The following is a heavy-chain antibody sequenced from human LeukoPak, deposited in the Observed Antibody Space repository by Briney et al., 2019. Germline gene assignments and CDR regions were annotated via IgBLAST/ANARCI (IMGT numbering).Heavy chain of an antibody. Sequence: GASVKVSCKASGYTFTSYDINWVRQATGQGLEWMGWMNPNSGNTGYAQKFQGRVTMTRNTSISTVYMELSSLRSEDTAVYYCARSTVTGGDWFDPWGQGTLVTVSS. CDR2: MNPNSGNT. V-gene: IGHV1-8*01. D-gene: IGHD4-11*01. CDR3: ARSTVTGGDWFDP. CDR1: GYTFTSYD. J-gene: IGHJ5*02.